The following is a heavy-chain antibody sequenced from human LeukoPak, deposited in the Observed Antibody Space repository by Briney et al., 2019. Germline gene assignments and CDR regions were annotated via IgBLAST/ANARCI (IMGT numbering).Heavy chain of an antibody. D-gene: IGHD3-10*01. Sequence: ASVKVSCKSSGYTFTSYDINWVRQATGQGLEWMGWMNPNSGNTGYAQKFQGRVTITRNTSMSTAYMELSSLRSEDTAVYYCARGARSMVRRNWFDPWGQGTLVTVSS. CDR1: GYTFTSYD. CDR3: ARGARSMVRRNWFDP. V-gene: IGHV1-8*01. CDR2: MNPNSGNT. J-gene: IGHJ5*02.